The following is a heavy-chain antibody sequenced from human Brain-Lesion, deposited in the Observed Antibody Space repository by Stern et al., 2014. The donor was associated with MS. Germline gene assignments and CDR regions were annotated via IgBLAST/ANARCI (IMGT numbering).Heavy chain of an antibody. CDR3: ARDQRGITIFGVVTDYYYLGMDV. CDR1: GYIFTGYY. CDR2: INPNTGGT. J-gene: IGHJ6*02. V-gene: IGHV1-2*02. Sequence: QVQLMQSGAEVKKPGASVKVSCKTSGYIFTGYYIHWVRQAPGHGLEWMAWINPNTGGTKYAQKFQGRVTMSRDTSISTAYVELSSLTSDDTAVYYCARDQRGITIFGVVTDYYYLGMDVWGQGTTVTVSS. D-gene: IGHD3-3*01.